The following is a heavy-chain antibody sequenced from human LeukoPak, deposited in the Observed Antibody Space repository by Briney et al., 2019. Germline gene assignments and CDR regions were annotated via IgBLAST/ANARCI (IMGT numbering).Heavy chain of an antibody. CDR3: ARVQRGIAVALDY. CDR1: GFTFSSYG. Sequence: GGSLRLSCAASGFTFSSYGMSWVRQAPGKGLEWVSAISGSGGSTYYADSVKGRFTISRDNSKNTLYLQMNSLRAEDTAVYYCARVQRGIAVALDYWGQGTLATVSS. J-gene: IGHJ4*02. D-gene: IGHD6-19*01. CDR2: ISGSGGST. V-gene: IGHV3-23*01.